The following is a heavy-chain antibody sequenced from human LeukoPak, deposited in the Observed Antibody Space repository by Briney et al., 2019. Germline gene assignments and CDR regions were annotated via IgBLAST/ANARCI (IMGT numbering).Heavy chain of an antibody. CDR1: GGTFSSYA. CDR2: IIPIFGTA. CDR3: ARDRYSELGGSYMNY. J-gene: IGHJ4*02. D-gene: IGHD1-26*01. V-gene: IGHV1-69*13. Sequence: SVKVSCKASGGTFSSYAISWVRQAPGQGRGWMGGIIPIFGTANYSPKSQGRVTITADESTSTAYMELSSLRSEDTAVYYCARDRYSELGGSYMNYWGQGTLVTVSS.